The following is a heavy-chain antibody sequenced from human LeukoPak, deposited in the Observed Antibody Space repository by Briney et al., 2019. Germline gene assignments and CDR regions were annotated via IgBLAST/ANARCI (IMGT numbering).Heavy chain of an antibody. V-gene: IGHV4-34*01. J-gene: IGHJ4*02. CDR3: ARYPYSGYDY. D-gene: IGHD5-12*01. CDR1: GGSISSDY. Sequence: SETLSLTCKVSGGSISSDYWSWIRQPAEKGLEWIGEINHSGSTNYNPSLKSRVTISVDTSKNQFSLKLSSVTAADTAVYYCARYPYSGYDYWGQGTLVTVSS. CDR2: INHSGST.